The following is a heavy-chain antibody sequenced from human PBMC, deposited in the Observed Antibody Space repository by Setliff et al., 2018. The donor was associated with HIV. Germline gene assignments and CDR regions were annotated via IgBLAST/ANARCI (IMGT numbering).Heavy chain of an antibody. V-gene: IGHV6-1*01. J-gene: IGHJ5*02. D-gene: IGHD2-21*02. CDR2: TYYRSKWYN. Sequence: SQTLSLTCAISGDSVSSNSAAWNWIRQSPSRGLEWLGRTYYRSKWYNDYAVSVKSRITINPDTSKNQFSLQLNSVTPEDTAVYYCARQAYCGYDCYWRAWFDPWGQGTLVTVSS. CDR1: GDSVSSNSAA. CDR3: ARQAYCGYDCYWRAWFDP.